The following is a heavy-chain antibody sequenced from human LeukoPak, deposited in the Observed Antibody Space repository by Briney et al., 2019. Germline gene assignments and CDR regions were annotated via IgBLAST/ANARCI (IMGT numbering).Heavy chain of an antibody. CDR3: ASAEGSGSAFLDY. J-gene: IGHJ4*02. V-gene: IGHV1-69*10. Sequence: GASVKVSCKASGGTFSSYAISWVRQAPGQGLEWMGGIIPILGTANYAQKFQGRVTITADKSTSTAYMELSSLRSEDTAVYYCASAEGSGSAFLDYWGQGTLVTVSS. CDR1: GGTFSSYA. D-gene: IGHD3-10*01. CDR2: IIPILGTA.